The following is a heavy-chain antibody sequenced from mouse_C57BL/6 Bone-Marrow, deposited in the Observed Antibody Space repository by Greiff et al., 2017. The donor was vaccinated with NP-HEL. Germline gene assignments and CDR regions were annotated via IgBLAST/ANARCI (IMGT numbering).Heavy chain of an antibody. CDR2: INPNHGGT. CDR3: PRGGYYWYFDV. J-gene: IGHJ1*03. Sequence: VQLQQSGPELVKPGASVKISCKASGYTFTDYYMNWVKQSHGKSLEWIGDINPNHGGTSYNQKFKGKATLTVAKSSSTAYMELRSLTSEDSAVSYCPRGGYYWYFDVWGTGTTLTVSS. V-gene: IGHV1-26*01. D-gene: IGHD2-2*01. CDR1: GYTFTDYY.